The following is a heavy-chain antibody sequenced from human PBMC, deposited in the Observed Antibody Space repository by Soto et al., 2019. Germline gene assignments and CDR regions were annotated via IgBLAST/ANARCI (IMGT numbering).Heavy chain of an antibody. CDR2: IYWDDDK. CDR1: GFSLTTSGVG. J-gene: IGHJ4*02. Sequence: QITLNESGPTVVKPAETLNLTCTFSGFSLTTSGVGVGWIRQSPGKAPEWLALIYWDDDKRYSASLKSRLTITKDTSKNQVVLTMASVDPADTATYYCAHRILRTVFGLVTTTASYFDFWGQGTPVVVSS. D-gene: IGHD3-3*01. CDR3: AHRILRTVFGLVTTTASYFDF. V-gene: IGHV2-5*02.